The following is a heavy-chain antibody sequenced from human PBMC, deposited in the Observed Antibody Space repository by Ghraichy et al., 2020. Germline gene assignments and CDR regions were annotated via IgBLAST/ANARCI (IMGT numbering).Heavy chain of an antibody. J-gene: IGHJ6*02. V-gene: IGHV3-48*02. CDR2: ITISSRTI. CDR1: GFTFSSYS. Sequence: GGSLRLSCVGSGFTFSSYSMNWVRQSPGKGPEWISYITISSRTIFYADSVKGRFTISRDNAQKSLYLQMNSLRDEDTAVYYCARGSTVVRFFCYDGIDVWGQGSTVTVSS. D-gene: IGHD4-23*01. CDR3: ARGSTVVRFFCYDGIDV.